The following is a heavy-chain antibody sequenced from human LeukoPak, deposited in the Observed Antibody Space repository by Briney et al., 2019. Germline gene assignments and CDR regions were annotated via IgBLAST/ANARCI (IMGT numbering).Heavy chain of an antibody. Sequence: SETLSLTCTVSGGSISSSSYYWGWIRQPPGKGLEWIGSIYYSGSTYYNPSLKSRVTISVDTSKNQLSLKLSSVTAADTAVYYCASSLDYGGNPIHVGPRAHAFDIWGQGTMVTVSS. CDR3: ASSLDYGGNPIHVGPRAHAFDI. V-gene: IGHV4-39*01. J-gene: IGHJ3*02. CDR1: GGSISSSSYY. CDR2: IYYSGST. D-gene: IGHD4-23*01.